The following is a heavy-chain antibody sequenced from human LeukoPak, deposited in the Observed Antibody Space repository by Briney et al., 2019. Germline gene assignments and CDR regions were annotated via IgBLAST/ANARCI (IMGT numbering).Heavy chain of an antibody. V-gene: IGHV4-4*07. J-gene: IGHJ6*02. D-gene: IGHD6-19*01. Sequence: PSETLSLTCTVSGGSISSYYWSWIRQPPGKGLEWIGRIYTSGSTNYNPSLKSRVTMSVDTSKNQFSLKLSSVTAADTAVYYCARDAHGIAVAGTRLFYGMDVWGQGTTVTVSS. CDR3: ARDAHGIAVAGTRLFYGMDV. CDR2: IYTSGST. CDR1: GGSISSYY.